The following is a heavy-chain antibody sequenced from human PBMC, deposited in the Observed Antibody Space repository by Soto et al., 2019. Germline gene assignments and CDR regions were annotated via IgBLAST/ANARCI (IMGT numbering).Heavy chain of an antibody. CDR1: GFTFSSYS. Sequence: GALRLSCAASGFTFSSYSMNWVRQAPGKGLVWVSRINSNRSSTTYADSVKGRFTISRDNSRNTLYLQMSSLRADDTAVYYCAKGPWESPHCFDTWGQGALVTVSS. D-gene: IGHD1-26*01. V-gene: IGHV3-74*01. CDR3: AKGPWESPHCFDT. J-gene: IGHJ5*02. CDR2: INSNRSST.